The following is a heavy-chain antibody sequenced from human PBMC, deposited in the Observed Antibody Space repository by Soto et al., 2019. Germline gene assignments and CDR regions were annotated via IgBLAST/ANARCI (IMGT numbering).Heavy chain of an antibody. CDR2: ISGSGGST. V-gene: IGHV3-23*01. D-gene: IGHD3-3*01. Sequence: EVQLLESGGGLVQPGGSLRLSCAASGFTFSSYAMSWVRQAPGKGLEWVSAISGSGGSTYYADSVKGRFTISRDNSKNTLYLQMNSLRAEDTAVYYCAKATYYDFWNGYFPPVDYWGQGTLVTVSS. CDR3: AKATYYDFWNGYFPPVDY. J-gene: IGHJ4*02. CDR1: GFTFSSYA.